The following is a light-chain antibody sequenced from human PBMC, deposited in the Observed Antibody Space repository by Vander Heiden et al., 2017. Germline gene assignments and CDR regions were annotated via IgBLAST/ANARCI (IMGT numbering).Light chain of an antibody. CDR3: QQYNNWPRWT. J-gene: IGKJ1*01. CDR1: QSVSSN. CDR2: GAS. V-gene: IGKV3-15*01. Sequence: EIVMTPSPATLSLSPGERATLSCRASQSVSSNLAWYQQKPGQAPRLLIDGASTRATSIPARCSGSGSGTEFTLTISSLQSEDFADYYCQQYNNWPRWTFGQGTKVEIK.